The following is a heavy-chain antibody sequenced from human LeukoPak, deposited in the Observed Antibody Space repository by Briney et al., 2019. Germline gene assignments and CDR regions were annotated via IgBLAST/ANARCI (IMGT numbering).Heavy chain of an antibody. V-gene: IGHV4-34*01. CDR3: ALGHSSSWEVNWFDP. CDR2: INHSGST. CDR1: GGSFSGYY. Sequence: SETLSLTCAVYGGSFSGYYWSWIRQPPGKGLEWIGEINHSGSTYYNPSLESRVTISVDRSKNQFSLKLSSVTAADTAVYYCALGHSSSWEVNWFDPWGQGTLVTVSS. D-gene: IGHD6-13*01. J-gene: IGHJ5*02.